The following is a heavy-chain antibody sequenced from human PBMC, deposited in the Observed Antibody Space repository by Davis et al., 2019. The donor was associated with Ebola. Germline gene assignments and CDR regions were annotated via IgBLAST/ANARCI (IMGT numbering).Heavy chain of an antibody. CDR1: GGSFSGYY. J-gene: IGHJ4*02. D-gene: IGHD3-22*01. V-gene: IGHV4-59*12. CDR2: IYYSGST. CDR3: ARVGSSGYYSDY. Sequence: PSETLSLTCAVYGGSFSGYYWSWIRQPPGKGLEWIGYIYYSGSTNYNPSLKSRVTISVDTSKNQFSLKLSSVTAADTAVYYCARVGSSGYYSDYWGQGTLVTVSS.